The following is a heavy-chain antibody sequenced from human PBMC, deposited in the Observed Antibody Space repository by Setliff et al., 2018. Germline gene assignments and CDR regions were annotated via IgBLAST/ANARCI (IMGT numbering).Heavy chain of an antibody. CDR3: ARGSRGFDY. V-gene: IGHV1-3*04. CDR2: INTNSGDT. Sequence: ASVKVSCKASGYTFRSYAMNWVRQAPGQGLEWMGWINTNSGDTKYSKNFQDRVAITRDTSASTAYMELSSLTSEDTAVYFCARGSRGFDYWGQGALVTVSS. CDR1: GYTFRSYA. J-gene: IGHJ4*02.